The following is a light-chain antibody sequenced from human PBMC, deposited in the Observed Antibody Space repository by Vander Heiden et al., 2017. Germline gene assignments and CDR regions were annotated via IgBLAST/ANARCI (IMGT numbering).Light chain of an antibody. Sequence: EIVMTPSPATLSVSPGAGATLSCRPSQHIGNKLAWYPQKPGQAPRLLIYDGSTRATGTPARFRCTGSGTEFTLTISNRQSEDFAIYYCQQYDNWPPLTFGGGTKVDIK. CDR3: QQYDNWPPLT. CDR1: QHIGNK. CDR2: DGS. V-gene: IGKV3-15*01. J-gene: IGKJ4*01.